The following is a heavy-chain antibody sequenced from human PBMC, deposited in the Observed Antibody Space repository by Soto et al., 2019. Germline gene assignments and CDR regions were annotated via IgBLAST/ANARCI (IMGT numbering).Heavy chain of an antibody. CDR1: GGSISSDY. CDR3: ARALTSLYYFAY. D-gene: IGHD3-10*01. Sequence: KSSETLSLTCTVSGGSISSDYWSWIRQPPGKGLEWIGYIYYSGSTNYNPSLKSRVTISVDTSKNQFSLKLSSVTAADTAVYYCARALTSLYYFAYCGQGTLVTVSS. V-gene: IGHV4-59*01. J-gene: IGHJ4*02. CDR2: IYYSGST.